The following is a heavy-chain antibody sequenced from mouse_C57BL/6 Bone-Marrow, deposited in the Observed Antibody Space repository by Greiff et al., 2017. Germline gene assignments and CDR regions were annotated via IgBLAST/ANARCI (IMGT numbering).Heavy chain of an antibody. D-gene: IGHD3-2*02. CDR3: ARSAQALFLYAMDY. V-gene: IGHV1-39*01. J-gene: IGHJ4*01. Sequence: EVQLQQSGPELVKPGASVKISCKASGYSFTDYYMNWVKQSTGKSLEWIGVINPNYGPTSYNQKFKGKATLTVDQSSSTAYMQLNSLTSEDSAVXYCARSAQALFLYAMDYWGQGTSVTVSS. CDR1: GYSFTDYY. CDR2: INPNYGPT.